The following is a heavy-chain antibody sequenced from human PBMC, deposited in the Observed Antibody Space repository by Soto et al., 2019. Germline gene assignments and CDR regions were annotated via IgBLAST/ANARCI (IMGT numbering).Heavy chain of an antibody. Sequence: GGSLRLSCAASGFTFSDYAMHWVRQAPGKGLEWVAIISFDGSNEHYADSVQGRFTISRDNSENTLYLQMNSLRADDTAVYYCARPAATVIFYSGMDVWGQGTTVTVPS. CDR1: GFTFSDYA. CDR2: ISFDGSNE. CDR3: ARPAATVIFYSGMDV. J-gene: IGHJ6*02. D-gene: IGHD4-17*01. V-gene: IGHV3-30-3*01.